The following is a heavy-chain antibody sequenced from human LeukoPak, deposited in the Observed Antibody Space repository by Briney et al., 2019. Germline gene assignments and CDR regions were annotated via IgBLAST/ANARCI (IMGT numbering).Heavy chain of an antibody. CDR2: ISSSGSTI. D-gene: IGHD3-22*01. CDR3: ARDGPYYYDSSGLSYFDY. J-gene: IGHJ4*02. Sequence: GGSLRLSCAASGFTFSDYYMSWIRQAPGKGLEWVSYISSSGSTIYYADSVKGRFTISRDNARNSLYLQMNSLRAEDTAVYYCARDGPYYYDSSGLSYFDYWGQGTLVTVSS. CDR1: GFTFSDYY. V-gene: IGHV3-11*01.